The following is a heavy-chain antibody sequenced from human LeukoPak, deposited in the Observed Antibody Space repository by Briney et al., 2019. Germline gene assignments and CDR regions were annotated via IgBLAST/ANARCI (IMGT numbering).Heavy chain of an antibody. CDR1: GGSISSGGYY. CDR2: VYYSGST. D-gene: IGHD2-15*01. J-gene: IGHJ4*02. V-gene: IGHV4-31*03. Sequence: SQTLSLTCTVSGGSISSGGYYWSWIRQHPGKGLEWIGYVYYSGSTYYNPSLKSRLTISVDTSKNQFSLKLSSVTAADTAVYHCASLNCSGDNCYLEYWGQGTLVTVSS. CDR3: ASLNCSGDNCYLEY.